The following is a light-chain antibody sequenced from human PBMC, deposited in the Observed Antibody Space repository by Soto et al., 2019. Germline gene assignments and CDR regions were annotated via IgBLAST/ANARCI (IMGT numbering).Light chain of an antibody. CDR3: SSYSSSTTHVV. V-gene: IGLV2-14*03. CDR2: DVT. Sequence: QSALTQPASVSGSPGRSVTISCTGTSSDVGDFNYVSWYQHLPGRAPKLIIYDVTNRHSGISYRFSASKSGRTASLTISGLQAEDEADYYCSSYSSSTTHVVFGGGTKLTVL. J-gene: IGLJ2*01. CDR1: SSDVGDFNY.